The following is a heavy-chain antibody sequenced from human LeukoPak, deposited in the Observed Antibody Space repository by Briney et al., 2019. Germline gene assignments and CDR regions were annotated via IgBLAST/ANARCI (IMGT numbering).Heavy chain of an antibody. Sequence: ASVKLSCKASGYTVTSYGISWVRQAPGHGLEWMGWISAYNGNTNYTQKLQGRVTMTTDTSTNTAYMERRSLRSDDTAVYYCARDSGSGYSYGFRDTDYWGQGTLVTVSS. V-gene: IGHV1-18*01. CDR3: ARDSGSGYSYGFRDTDY. CDR1: GYTVTSYG. J-gene: IGHJ4*02. D-gene: IGHD5-18*01. CDR2: ISAYNGNT.